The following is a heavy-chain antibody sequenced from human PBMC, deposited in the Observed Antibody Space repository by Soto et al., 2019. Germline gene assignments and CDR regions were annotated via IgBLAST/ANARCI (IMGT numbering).Heavy chain of an antibody. CDR2: IYYSGST. CDR3: ARAGASPTTPIDY. CDR1: GGSISSGGYY. Sequence: TLSLTCAVSGGSISSGGYYWSWIRQHPGKGLEWIGYIYYSGSTYYNPSLKSRVTISVDTSKNQFSLKLSSVTAAAKAVYYCARAGASPTTPIDYWVQGTLVTVYS. D-gene: IGHD2-15*01. V-gene: IGHV4-31*11. J-gene: IGHJ4*02.